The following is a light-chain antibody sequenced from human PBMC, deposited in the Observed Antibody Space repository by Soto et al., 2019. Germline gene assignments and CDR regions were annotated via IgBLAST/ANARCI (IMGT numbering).Light chain of an antibody. V-gene: IGKV3-11*01. CDR3: QQYGGSPIT. CDR2: DAS. CDR1: QSVSSY. Sequence: EIVLTQSPATLAMSPGAKATLSCRASQSVSSYLAWYQQKPGQAPRLLIYDASNRATGIPARFSGSGSGTDFTLTISSLEPEDFALYYCQQYGGSPITFGLGTRLEI. J-gene: IGKJ5*01.